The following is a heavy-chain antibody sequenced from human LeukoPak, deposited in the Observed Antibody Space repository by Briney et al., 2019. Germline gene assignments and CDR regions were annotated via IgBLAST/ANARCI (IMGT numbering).Heavy chain of an antibody. D-gene: IGHD3-9*01. V-gene: IGHV1-18*01. CDR1: GYTFTSYG. CDR3: ARVFRYFDWLLPDY. CDR2: ISAYNGNT. J-gene: IGHJ4*02. Sequence: GASVKVSCKASGYTFTSYGISWVRQAPGQGLEWMGWISAYNGNTNYAQKLQGRVTMTTDTSTSTAYMELRSLRSDDTAVYYCARVFRYFDWLLPDYWGQRTLVTVSS.